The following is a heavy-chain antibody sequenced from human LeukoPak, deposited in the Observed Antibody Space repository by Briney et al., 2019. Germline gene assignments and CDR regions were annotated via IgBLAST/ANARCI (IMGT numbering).Heavy chain of an antibody. CDR1: GGSISSGSYY. J-gene: IGHJ4*02. V-gene: IGHV4-61*02. CDR2: IYTSGST. Sequence: SETLSLTCTVSGGSISSGSYYWSWIRQPAGKGLEWIGRIYTSGSTNYNPSLKSRVTISVDTSKNQFSLKLSSVTAADTAVYYCARGIMNYSGSGSYIHWGQGTLVTVSS. CDR3: ARGIMNYSGSGSYIH. D-gene: IGHD3-10*01.